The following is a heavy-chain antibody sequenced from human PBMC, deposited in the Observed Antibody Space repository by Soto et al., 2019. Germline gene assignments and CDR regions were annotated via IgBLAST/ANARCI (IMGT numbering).Heavy chain of an antibody. CDR3: TTQPQEALDI. J-gene: IGHJ3*02. Sequence: VRQACGKGLEGVGRIRSKTNSYATAYAASVKGRFIISRDDSRDTAYLQMNSLKIEDTAIYYCTTQPQEALDIWGQGPMVTGSS. CDR2: IRSKTNSYAT. D-gene: IGHD2-2*01. V-gene: IGHV3-73*01.